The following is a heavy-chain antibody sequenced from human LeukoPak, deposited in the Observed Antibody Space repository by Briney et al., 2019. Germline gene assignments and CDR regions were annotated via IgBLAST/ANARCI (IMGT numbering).Heavy chain of an antibody. CDR2: IYYSGST. J-gene: IGHJ5*02. Sequence: SETLSLTCTVSGGSISSYYWSWIRQPPGKGLEWIGYIYYSGSTNYNPSLKSRVTISVDTSKNQFSLKLSSVTAADTAVYYCARALNLWFGDKTKTTFDPWGQGTLATVSS. D-gene: IGHD3-10*01. CDR3: ARALNLWFGDKTKTTFDP. CDR1: GGSISSYY. V-gene: IGHV4-59*01.